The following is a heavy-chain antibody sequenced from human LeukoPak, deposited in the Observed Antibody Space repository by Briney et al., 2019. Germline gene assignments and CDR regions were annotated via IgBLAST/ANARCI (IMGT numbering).Heavy chain of an antibody. Sequence: SETLSLTCAVYGGSFSGYYWSWIRQPPGKGLEWIGEINHSGSTNYNPSLKSRVTISVDTSKNQFSLKLCSVTAADTAVYYCARVPHRYSSGWYGRFSFDYWGQGTLVTVSS. D-gene: IGHD6-19*01. V-gene: IGHV4-34*01. CDR1: GGSFSGYY. CDR2: INHSGST. CDR3: ARVPHRYSSGWYGRFSFDY. J-gene: IGHJ4*02.